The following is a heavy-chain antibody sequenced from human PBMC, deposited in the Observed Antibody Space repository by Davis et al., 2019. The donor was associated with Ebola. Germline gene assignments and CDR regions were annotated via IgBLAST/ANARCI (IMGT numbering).Heavy chain of an antibody. CDR3: AKGGRGAVYAMGYYFDY. J-gene: IGHJ4*02. CDR2: IRYDGSNK. Sequence: GESLKISCAASGFTFSSYGMHWVRQAPGKGLEWVAFIRYDGSNKYYADSVKGRFTISRDNSKNTLYLQMNSLRAEDTAVYYCAKGGRGAVYAMGYYFDYWGQGTLVTVSS. V-gene: IGHV3-30*02. CDR1: GFTFSSYG. D-gene: IGHD2-8*01.